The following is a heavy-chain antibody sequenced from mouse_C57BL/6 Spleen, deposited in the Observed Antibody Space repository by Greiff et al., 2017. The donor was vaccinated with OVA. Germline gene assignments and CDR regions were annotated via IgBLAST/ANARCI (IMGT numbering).Heavy chain of an antibody. CDR3: AITTGDYFDY. J-gene: IGHJ2*01. V-gene: IGHV1-69*01. D-gene: IGHD1-1*01. CDR2: IDPSDSYT. CDR1: GYTFTSYW. Sequence: QVQLQQPGAELVMPGASVKLSCTASGYTFTSYWMHWVKQRPGQGLEWIGEIDPSDSYTNYNQKFKGKSTLTVDKSSSTAYMQLSSLTSEDSAVYYCAITTGDYFDYWGQGTTLTVSS.